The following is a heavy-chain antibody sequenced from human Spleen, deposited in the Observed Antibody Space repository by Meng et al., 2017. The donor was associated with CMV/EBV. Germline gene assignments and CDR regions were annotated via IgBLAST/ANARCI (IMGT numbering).Heavy chain of an antibody. Sequence: GESLKISCAASGFTFSNYAMSWVRQAPGKGLEWVSAISGTGGSTYYADSVKGRFTISRDNAKNSLYLQMNSLRAEDTAVYYCARESTVDYRVDYWGQGTLVTVSS. CDR1: GFTFSNYA. CDR3: ARESTVDYRVDY. V-gene: IGHV3-23*01. J-gene: IGHJ4*02. CDR2: ISGTGGST. D-gene: IGHD7-27*01.